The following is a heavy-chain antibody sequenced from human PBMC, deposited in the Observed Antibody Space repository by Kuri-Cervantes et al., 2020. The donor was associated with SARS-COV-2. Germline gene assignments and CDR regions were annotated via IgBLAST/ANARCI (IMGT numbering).Heavy chain of an antibody. V-gene: IGHV4-61*02. CDR1: GGSISSGSYY. CDR3: ARITIFGVVISGAFDI. D-gene: IGHD3-3*01. J-gene: IGHJ3*02. CDR2: LYTSGST. Sequence: SCTVSGGSISSGSYYWTWIRQPAGKGLEWIGRLYTSGSTNYNPSLKSRVTISADTSKNQFSLNLSSVTAADTAVYYCARITIFGVVISGAFDIWGQGTMVTVSS.